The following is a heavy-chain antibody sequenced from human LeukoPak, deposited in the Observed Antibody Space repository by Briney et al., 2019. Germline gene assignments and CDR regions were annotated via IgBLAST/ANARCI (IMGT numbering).Heavy chain of an antibody. V-gene: IGHV4-38-2*02. D-gene: IGHD4-23*01. J-gene: IGHJ4*02. Sequence: PSETLSLTCTVSGYSISSVIYWGWIRRPPGKGLECIGIFYHSGSTYYNPSPKSRVTISVDTSKTQFSLSRRSVTAADTSLYYCARAVGTSRNFFDYWGQGTLVTVSS. CDR2: FYHSGST. CDR1: GYSISSVIY. CDR3: ARAVGTSRNFFDY.